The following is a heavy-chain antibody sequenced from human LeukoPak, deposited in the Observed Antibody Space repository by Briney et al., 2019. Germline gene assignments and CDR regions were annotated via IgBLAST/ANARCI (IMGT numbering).Heavy chain of an antibody. D-gene: IGHD3-3*01. CDR2: ISGSGDRT. Sequence: PGGSLRLSCAVSGITFSSYTMSWVRQAPGKGLQWVSAISGSGDRTYYADSVKGRFTISRDNSKNTLYLQMNSLRVEDTAVYYCAKDRVTIFGVDPYYFDYWGQGTLVTVSS. CDR3: AKDRVTIFGVDPYYFDY. J-gene: IGHJ4*02. V-gene: IGHV3-23*01. CDR1: GITFSSYT.